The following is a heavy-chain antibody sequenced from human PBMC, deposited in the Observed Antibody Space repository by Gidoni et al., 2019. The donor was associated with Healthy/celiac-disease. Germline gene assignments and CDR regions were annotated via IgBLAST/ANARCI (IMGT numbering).Heavy chain of an antibody. D-gene: IGHD4-17*01. V-gene: IGHV3-30-3*01. CDR1: GFTFSSYA. J-gene: IGHJ3*02. CDR3: ARGDYGDYQDAFDI. Sequence: QVQLVESGGGVVQPGRSLRLSCAASGFTFSSYAMHWVRQAPGKGLELVAVISYDGSNKYYADSVKGRFTISRDNSKNTLYLQMNSLRAEDTAVYYCARGDYGDYQDAFDIWGQGTMVTVSS. CDR2: ISYDGSNK.